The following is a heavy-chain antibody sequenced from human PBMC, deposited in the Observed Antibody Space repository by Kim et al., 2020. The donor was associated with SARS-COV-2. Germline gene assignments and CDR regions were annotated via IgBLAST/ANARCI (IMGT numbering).Heavy chain of an antibody. Sequence: GGSLRLSCAASGFTFSSYSMNWVRQAPGKGLEWVSSISSSSSYIYYADSVKGRFTLSRDNAKNSLYLQMNRLKAEDTAVYYCARDATGSTSCYAEDPLICRYQMDYWGQGTLVTVSS. CDR2: ISSSSSYI. CDR1: GFTFSSYS. CDR3: ARDATGSTSCYAEDPLICRYQMDY. D-gene: IGHD2-2*01. J-gene: IGHJ4*02. V-gene: IGHV3-21*01.